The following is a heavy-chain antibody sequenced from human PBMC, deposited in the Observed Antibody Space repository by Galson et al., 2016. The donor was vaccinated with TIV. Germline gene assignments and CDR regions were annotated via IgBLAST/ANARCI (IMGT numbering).Heavy chain of an antibody. CDR2: ISDDGSNK. Sequence: SLRLSCAASGFTFSSYVMHWVRQAPGKGLEWVAVISDDGSNKYYAAPVKGRFTISRDNPKNTLYMQMNSLRTEDTAVYYCARDQGGYDYGFDYWGQGTLVTVSS. V-gene: IGHV3-30-3*01. CDR3: ARDQGGYDYGFDY. J-gene: IGHJ4*02. CDR1: GFTFSSYV. D-gene: IGHD5-12*01.